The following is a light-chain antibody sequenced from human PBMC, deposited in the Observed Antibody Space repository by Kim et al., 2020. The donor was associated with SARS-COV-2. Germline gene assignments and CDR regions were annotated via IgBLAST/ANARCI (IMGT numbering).Light chain of an antibody. CDR3: QQLNSYPRLLT. CDR2: AAS. V-gene: IGKV1-9*01. CDR1: QGISSY. Sequence: VGDRVTSTCRASQGISSYLAWYQQKPGKAPKLLIYAASTLQSGVPSRFSGSGAGTEFTLTISSLQPEDFATYYCQQLNSYPRLLTFGGGTKVDIK. J-gene: IGKJ4*01.